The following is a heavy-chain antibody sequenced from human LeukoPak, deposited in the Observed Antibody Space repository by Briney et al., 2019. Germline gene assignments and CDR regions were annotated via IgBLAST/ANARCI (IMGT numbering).Heavy chain of an antibody. CDR2: INPSADIT. V-gene: IGHV1-46*01. D-gene: IGHD6-25*01. CDR1: GHTFRNYY. Sequence: ASVKVSCKASGHTFRNYYVYWVRQAPGHGLDWMGIINPSADITAYAQKFQGRVTMTRDTSMSTVYMELSSLRSEDTAVYYCARGGLQRELLGNWFDPWGQGTLVTVSS. CDR3: ARGGLQRELLGNWFDP. J-gene: IGHJ5*02.